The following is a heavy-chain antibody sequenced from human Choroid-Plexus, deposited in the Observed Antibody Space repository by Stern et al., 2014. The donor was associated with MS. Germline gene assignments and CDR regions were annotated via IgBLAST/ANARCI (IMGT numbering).Heavy chain of an antibody. CDR2: ISYDGSDK. V-gene: IGHV3-30*18. D-gene: IGHD2-15*01. CDR3: AKDRQWSTYFFDY. Sequence: QVQLVQSGGGVAQPGRPLILSCAASGFTFSNFGMHWVRQAPGKGLERVALISYDGSDKYYADSVKGRFTIFRDNYKNTLYMHMNSLRAEDTAVYYCAKDRQWSTYFFDYWGQGSLVTVSS. J-gene: IGHJ4*02. CDR1: GFTFSNFG.